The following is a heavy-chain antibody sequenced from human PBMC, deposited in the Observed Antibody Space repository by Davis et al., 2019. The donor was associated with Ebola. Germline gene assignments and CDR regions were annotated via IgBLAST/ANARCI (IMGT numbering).Heavy chain of an antibody. Sequence: PGGSLRLSCAVYGGSFSGYYWSWIRQPPGKGLEWIGEINHSGSTNYNPSLKSRVTISVDTSKNQFSLKLSSVTAADTAVYYCARGRIAGGVATEWGQGTLVTVSS. CDR2: INHSGST. CDR1: GGSFSGYY. CDR3: ARGRIAGGVATE. J-gene: IGHJ4*02. V-gene: IGHV4-34*01. D-gene: IGHD5-12*01.